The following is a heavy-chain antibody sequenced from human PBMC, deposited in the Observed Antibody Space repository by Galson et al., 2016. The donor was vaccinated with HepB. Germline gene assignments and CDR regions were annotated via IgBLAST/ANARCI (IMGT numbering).Heavy chain of an antibody. CDR2: DL. J-gene: IGHJ4*02. Sequence: DLIYSPSFEGHVTISADKSINTAYLQWSSLKASDTAMYYCARGELVVMDWGQGTLVTVSS. V-gene: IGHV5-51*01. D-gene: IGHD3-22*01. CDR3: ARGELVVMD.